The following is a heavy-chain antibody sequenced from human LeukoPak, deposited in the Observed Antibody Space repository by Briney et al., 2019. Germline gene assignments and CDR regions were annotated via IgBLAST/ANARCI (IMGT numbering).Heavy chain of an antibody. CDR3: ARDRRGYQLLYYYYYMDV. V-gene: IGHV3-30*03. CDR1: GFTFSSYG. D-gene: IGHD2-2*01. Sequence: GGSLRLSCAASGFTFSSYGMHWVRQAPGKGLEWVAVISYDGSNKYYADSVKGRFTISRDNSKNTLYLQMNSLRAEDTAVYYCARDRRGYQLLYYYYYMDVWGKGTTVTVSS. J-gene: IGHJ6*03. CDR2: ISYDGSNK.